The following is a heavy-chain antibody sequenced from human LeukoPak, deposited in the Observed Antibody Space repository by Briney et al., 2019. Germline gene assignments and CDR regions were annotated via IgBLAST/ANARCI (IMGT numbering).Heavy chain of an antibody. Sequence: GEPRKFSSKCSVSSFTSYWIGWVRQMPGKGLELMGITYTGSTDTRYSPSYQGQVTIPAAKSISTAYLQWSSLKASDTAMYYCARQYPPPSSEYFDYWGQGTLVTVAS. CDR2: TYTGSTDT. D-gene: IGHD2-2*02. V-gene: IGHV5-51*01. J-gene: IGHJ4*02. CDR1: VSSFTSYW. CDR3: ARQYPPPSSEYFDY.